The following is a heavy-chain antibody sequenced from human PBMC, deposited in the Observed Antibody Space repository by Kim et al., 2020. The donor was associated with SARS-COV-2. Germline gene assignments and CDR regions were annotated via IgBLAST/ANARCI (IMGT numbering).Heavy chain of an antibody. Sequence: SVKVSCKASGGTFSSYAISWVRQAPGQGLEWMGGIIPIFGTANYAQKFQGRVTITADESTSTAYMELSSLRSEDTAVYYCAREMWSGKSLDYWGQGTLVTVSS. V-gene: IGHV1-69*13. CDR1: GGTFSSYA. D-gene: IGHD3-3*01. J-gene: IGHJ4*02. CDR3: AREMWSGKSLDY. CDR2: IIPIFGTA.